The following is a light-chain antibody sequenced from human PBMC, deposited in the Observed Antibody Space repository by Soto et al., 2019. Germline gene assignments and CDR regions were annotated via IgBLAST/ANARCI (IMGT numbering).Light chain of an antibody. CDR3: QQYNNYSWT. Sequence: DIQMTQSPSTLSASVGDRVTITCRASQSISSWLAWYQQKLGKAPKLLIYDASSLESGVPFRFSGSGSGTEFTLTISSLQPDDFATYYCQQYNNYSWTFGQGTKVAIK. CDR2: DAS. J-gene: IGKJ1*01. V-gene: IGKV1-5*01. CDR1: QSISSW.